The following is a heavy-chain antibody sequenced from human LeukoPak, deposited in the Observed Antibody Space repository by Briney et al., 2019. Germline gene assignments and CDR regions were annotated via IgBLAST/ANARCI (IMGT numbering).Heavy chain of an antibody. D-gene: IGHD6-19*01. J-gene: IGHJ5*02. CDR1: AFTFGCNW. V-gene: IGHV3-7*01. Sequence: GGSLSLSCVISAFTFGCNWMSWASQAPGKGLKRVAYITPNGSVKYYLNSVEGRFTISRTNAKASLYLQMNSLRVEDTAVYFCARGDSGDWSFDPWDQGTLVTVSS. CDR3: ARGDSGDWSFDP. CDR2: ITPNGSVK.